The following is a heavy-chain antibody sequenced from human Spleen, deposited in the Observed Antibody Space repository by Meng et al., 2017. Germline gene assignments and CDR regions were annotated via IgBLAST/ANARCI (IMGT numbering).Heavy chain of an antibody. CDR2: INHSGST. CDR1: GGSFSDYT. Sequence: LLQCGPGLLKPPAPRSPTCVVPGGSFSDYTGSWIRQPPGKGLEWIGEINHSGSTNYNPSLESRATISVDTSQNNLSLKLSSVTAADSAVYYCARGPTTMAHDFDYWGQGTLVTVSS. V-gene: IGHV4-34*01. J-gene: IGHJ4*02. CDR3: ARGPTTMAHDFDY. D-gene: IGHD4-11*01.